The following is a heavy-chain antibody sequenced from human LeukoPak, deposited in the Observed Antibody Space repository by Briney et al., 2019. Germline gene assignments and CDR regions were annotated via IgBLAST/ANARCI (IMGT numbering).Heavy chain of an antibody. Sequence: GGSLRLSCAASGFTFSSYAMSWVRQAPGKGLEWVSGISSSGGSTYYADSVKGRFTISRDNSKSTLYLQMNSLRAEDTAVFYCAKDYMVRGVNYYFDHWGQGTLVTVSS. D-gene: IGHD3-10*01. V-gene: IGHV3-23*01. CDR3: AKDYMVRGVNYYFDH. CDR2: ISSSGGST. J-gene: IGHJ4*02. CDR1: GFTFSSYA.